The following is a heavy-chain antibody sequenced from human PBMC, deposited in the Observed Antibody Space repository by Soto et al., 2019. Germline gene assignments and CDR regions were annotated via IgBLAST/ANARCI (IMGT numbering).Heavy chain of an antibody. CDR2: IYHSGST. CDR3: ARDRSIAAAGPFFDY. J-gene: IGHJ4*02. Sequence: SETLSLTCAVSGGSISSSNWWSWVRQPPGKGLEWIGEIYHSGSTNYNPSLKSRVTISVDKSKNQFSLKLSSVTAADTAVYYCARDRSIAAAGPFFDYWGQGTLVTVSS. V-gene: IGHV4-4*02. D-gene: IGHD6-13*01. CDR1: GGSISSSNW.